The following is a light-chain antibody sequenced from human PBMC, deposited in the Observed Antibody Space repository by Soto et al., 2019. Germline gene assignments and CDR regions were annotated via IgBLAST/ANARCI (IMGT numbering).Light chain of an antibody. Sequence: QSALTQPASLSGSPGQSITISCTGTSSDIGAYDYVSWFQQHPGKAPKLMIYEVTDRPSGVSHRFSGSKSGNTASLTISGLQADDEADYYCTSYTTNGTPYVFGTGTKLTVL. CDR2: EVT. CDR3: TSYTTNGTPYV. V-gene: IGLV2-14*01. CDR1: SSDIGAYDY. J-gene: IGLJ1*01.